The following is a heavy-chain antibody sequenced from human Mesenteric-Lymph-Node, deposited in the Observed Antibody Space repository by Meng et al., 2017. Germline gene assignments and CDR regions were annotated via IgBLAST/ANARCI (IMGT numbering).Heavy chain of an antibody. CDR3: VRVYQAVVINYYYYGMDV. Sequence: SETLSLTCTVSGASVSSASYYWSWIRQPPGKGLEWIGCISYSGSTNYNPSLNSRVTISLDTSNKQFPLKLSSVTAADTAIYYCVRVYQAVVINYYYYGMDVWGQGTTVTVSS. CDR1: GASVSSASYY. V-gene: IGHV4-61*01. D-gene: IGHD4-23*01. J-gene: IGHJ6*02. CDR2: ISYSGST.